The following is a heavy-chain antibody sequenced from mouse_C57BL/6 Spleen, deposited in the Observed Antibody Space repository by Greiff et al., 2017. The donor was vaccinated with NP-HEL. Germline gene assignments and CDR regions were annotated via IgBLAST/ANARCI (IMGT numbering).Heavy chain of an antibody. D-gene: IGHD2-3*01. Sequence: EVQGVESVAELVRPGASVKLSCTASGFNITNTYTHWVKQRPEQGLEWIGRIDPANGNTKYAPKFQGKAPITADTSSNTAYLQLSSLTSEDTAIYYGARSGDGYYNYAMDYWGQGTSVTVSS. V-gene: IGHV14-3*01. J-gene: IGHJ4*01. CDR3: ARSGDGYYNYAMDY. CDR2: IDPANGNT. CDR1: GFNITNTY.